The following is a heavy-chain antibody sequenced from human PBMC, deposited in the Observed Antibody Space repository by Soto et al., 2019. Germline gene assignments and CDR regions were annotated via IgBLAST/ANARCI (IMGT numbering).Heavy chain of an antibody. D-gene: IGHD3-10*01. CDR3: ARDRRGSGSYYRTGYYYGMDV. Sequence: SETLSLTCAVSGGSISSSNWWSWVRQPPGKGLEWIGEIYHSGSTNYNPSLKSRVTISVDKSKNQFSLKLSSVTAADTAVYYCARDRRGSGSYYRTGYYYGMDVWGQGTTVTVSS. V-gene: IGHV4-4*02. CDR2: IYHSGST. J-gene: IGHJ6*02. CDR1: GGSISSSNW.